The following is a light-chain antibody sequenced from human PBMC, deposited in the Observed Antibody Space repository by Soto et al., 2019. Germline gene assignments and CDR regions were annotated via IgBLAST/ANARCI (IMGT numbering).Light chain of an antibody. CDR3: CSYAGSSTLV. Sequence: QSALTQPASLSGSPGQSITISCTGTSSDIGAYDYVSWFQQHPGKAPKLMISEVNNRPSGVSNRFSGSKSGNTASLTISGLQAEDEADYYCCSYAGSSTLVFGGGTKLTVL. CDR1: SSDIGAYDY. V-gene: IGLV2-23*02. CDR2: EVN. J-gene: IGLJ2*01.